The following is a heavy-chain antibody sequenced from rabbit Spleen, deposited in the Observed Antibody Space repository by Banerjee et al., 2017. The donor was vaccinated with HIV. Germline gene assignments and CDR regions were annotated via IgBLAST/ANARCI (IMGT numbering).Heavy chain of an antibody. CDR1: GFSFSSSYD. D-gene: IGHD1-1*01. CDR2: IAGSSGST. Sequence: QEQLVESGGGLVKPGASLTLICTASGFSFSSSYDMCWVRQAPGKGLEWISCIAGSSGSTYYASWAKGRFTISKTSSTTVTLQMTSLTVADTATYFCARDTSSSFSSYGMDLWGPGTLVTVS. V-gene: IGHV1S45*01. CDR3: ARDTSSSFSSYGMDL. J-gene: IGHJ6*01.